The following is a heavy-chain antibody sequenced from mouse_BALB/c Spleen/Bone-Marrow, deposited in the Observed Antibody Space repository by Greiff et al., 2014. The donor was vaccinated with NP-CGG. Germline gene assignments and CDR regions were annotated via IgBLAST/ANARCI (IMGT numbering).Heavy chain of an antibody. V-gene: IGHV1-18*01. D-gene: IGHD1-1*01. CDR3: ARFYYYGGSYWYFDV. CDR1: GYTFTDYN. J-gene: IGHJ1*01. CDR2: INPNNGGT. Sequence: EVKLMESGPELVKPGASVKIPCKASGYTFTDYNMDWVKQSHGKSLEWIGDINPNNGGTIYNQKFKGKATLTVDKSSSTAYMELRSLTSEDTAVYYCARFYYYGGSYWYFDVWGAGTTVTVSS.